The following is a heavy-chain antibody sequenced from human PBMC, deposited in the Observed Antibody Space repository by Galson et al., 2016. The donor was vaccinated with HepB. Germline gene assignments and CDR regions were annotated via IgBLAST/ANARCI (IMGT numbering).Heavy chain of an antibody. CDR3: AGDRGIAAVGDDPFEI. CDR2: MYYSGSP. V-gene: IGHV4-59*01. D-gene: IGHD6-25*01. Sequence: SETLSLTCTVSGGSMRNYHWGWIRQPPGKGPECIGYMYYSGSPKYNPSLKSRVTMLVDTSKNQLYLKLTSVTAADTAVDYCAGDRGIAAVGDDPFEIWGQGTMVTVSS. CDR1: GGSMRNYH. J-gene: IGHJ3*02.